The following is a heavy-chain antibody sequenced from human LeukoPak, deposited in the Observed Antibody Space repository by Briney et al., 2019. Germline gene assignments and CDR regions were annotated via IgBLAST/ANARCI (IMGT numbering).Heavy chain of an antibody. D-gene: IGHD3-3*01. V-gene: IGHV4-39*07. J-gene: IGHJ3*02. CDR1: SGSISSSSYY. Sequence: SETLSLTCTVSSGSISSSSYYWGWIRQPPGKGLEWIGSIYYSGSTYYNPSLKSRVTISVDTSKNQFSLKLSSVTAADTAVYYCARVTDDFWSGYYKGIDIWGQGTMVTVSS. CDR3: ARVTDDFWSGYYKGIDI. CDR2: IYYSGST.